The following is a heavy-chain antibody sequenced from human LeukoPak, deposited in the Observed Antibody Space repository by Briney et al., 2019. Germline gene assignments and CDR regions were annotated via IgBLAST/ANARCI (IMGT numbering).Heavy chain of an antibody. Sequence: GGSLRLSCAASGFTVSSNYMSWVRQAPGKGLEWVSVIYSGGSTYYADSVKGRFTISRDNSKNTLYLQMNSLRAEDTAVYYCARFHYCSSTSCQIWGAFDIWGQGTMVTVSS. CDR1: GFTVSSNY. D-gene: IGHD2-2*01. CDR3: ARFHYCSSTSCQIWGAFDI. CDR2: IYSGGST. V-gene: IGHV3-53*01. J-gene: IGHJ3*02.